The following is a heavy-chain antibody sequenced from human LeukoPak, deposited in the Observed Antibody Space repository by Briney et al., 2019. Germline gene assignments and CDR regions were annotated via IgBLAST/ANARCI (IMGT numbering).Heavy chain of an antibody. J-gene: IGHJ4*02. D-gene: IGHD3-22*01. CDR2: THYRSKWYN. V-gene: IGHV6-1*01. CDR1: GDSVSINSAA. Sequence: SQTLSLTFAISGDSVSINSAAWNWIRQSPSRGLEWLGRTHYRSKWYNDYAVSVKSRITINPDTSKNQFSLQLNSVTPEDTAVYYCARVHYYDSSGYSLFDYWGQGTLVTVSS. CDR3: ARVHYYDSSGYSLFDY.